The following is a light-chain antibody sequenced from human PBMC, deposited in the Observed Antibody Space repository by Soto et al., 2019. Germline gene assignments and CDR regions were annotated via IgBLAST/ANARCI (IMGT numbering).Light chain of an antibody. CDR1: ISDIGSYNY. Sequence: QSVLTQPASVSGSPGQSISVSCTGTISDIGSYNYVSWYQQHPGKAPKLMIYEVSNRPSGVSNRFSGSKSGNTASLTISGLQAEDEADYYCSSYSNNRPVVFGGGTKLTVL. CDR2: EVS. CDR3: SSYSNNRPVV. J-gene: IGLJ2*01. V-gene: IGLV2-14*01.